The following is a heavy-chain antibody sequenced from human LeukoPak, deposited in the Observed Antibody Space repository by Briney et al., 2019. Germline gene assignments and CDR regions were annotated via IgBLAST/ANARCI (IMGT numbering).Heavy chain of an antibody. D-gene: IGHD3-22*01. CDR3: ARTAYYYDSSGYYSFGGNAFDI. CDR2: INPSGGST. Sequence: ASVKVSCKASGYTLTSYYMHWVRQAPGQGLEWMGIINPSGGSTSYAQKFQGRVTMTRDTSTSTVYMELSSLRSEDTAVYYCARTAYYYDSSGYYSFGGNAFDIWGKGTMVTVSS. J-gene: IGHJ3*02. CDR1: GYTLTSYY. V-gene: IGHV1-46*01.